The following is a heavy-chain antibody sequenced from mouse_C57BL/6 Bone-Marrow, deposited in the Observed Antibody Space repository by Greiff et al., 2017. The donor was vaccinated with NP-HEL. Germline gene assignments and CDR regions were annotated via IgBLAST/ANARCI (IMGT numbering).Heavy chain of an antibody. CDR1: GFSLSTFGMG. J-gene: IGHJ1*03. CDR3: ARMRAHYYGSSYVGYFDV. V-gene: IGHV8-8*01. CDR2: IWWDDDK. Sequence: QVTLKESGPGILQPSQTLSLTCSFSGFSLSTFGMGVGWIRQPSGKGLEWLAHIWWDDDKYYNPALKSRLTISKDTSKNQVFLKIANVDTADTATYYCARMRAHYYGSSYVGYFDVWGTGTTVTVSS. D-gene: IGHD1-1*01.